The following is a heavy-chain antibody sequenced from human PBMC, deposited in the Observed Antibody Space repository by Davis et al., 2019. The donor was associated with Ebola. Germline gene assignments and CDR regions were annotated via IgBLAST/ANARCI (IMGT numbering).Heavy chain of an antibody. J-gene: IGHJ6*02. CDR3: ARGGGYYSANTYYGMDV. Sequence: GESLKISCAASGFTFSSYWMHWVRQAPGKGLVWVSRINSDGSSTSYADSVKGRFTISRDNAKNSLYLQMNSLRAEDTAVYYCARGGGYYSANTYYGMDVWGQGTTVTVSS. D-gene: IGHD3-22*01. V-gene: IGHV3-74*01. CDR1: GFTFSSYW. CDR2: INSDGSST.